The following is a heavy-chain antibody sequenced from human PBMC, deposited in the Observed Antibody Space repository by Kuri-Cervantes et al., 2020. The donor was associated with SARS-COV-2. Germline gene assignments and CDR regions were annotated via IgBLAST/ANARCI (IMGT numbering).Heavy chain of an antibody. CDR1: GGSISRGSYY. CDR2: VQTSGST. CDR3: ARDRASSGFDY. Sequence: SETLSLTCTVSGGSISRGSYYWSWIRQPAGKGLEWMGRVQTSGSTNYNPSLKSRVTISVDTSKNQFSLKLSSVTAADTAVYYCARDRASSGFDYWGQGTLVTVAS. D-gene: IGHD6-19*01. J-gene: IGHJ4*02. V-gene: IGHV4-61*02.